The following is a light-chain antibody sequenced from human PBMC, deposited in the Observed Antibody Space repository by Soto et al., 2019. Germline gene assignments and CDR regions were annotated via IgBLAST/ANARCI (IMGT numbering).Light chain of an antibody. CDR1: SSDVGGYNY. V-gene: IGLV2-14*01. J-gene: IGLJ1*01. CDR2: EVS. Sequence: ALAQPASVSGSPGQSITISCTGTSSDVGGYNYVSWYQQHPGTAPKLMIYEVSNRPSGLSNRFSGSKSGNTASLTISGLQAEDEADYYCSSYTSSSSLYVFGTGTRSPS. CDR3: SSYTSSSSLYV.